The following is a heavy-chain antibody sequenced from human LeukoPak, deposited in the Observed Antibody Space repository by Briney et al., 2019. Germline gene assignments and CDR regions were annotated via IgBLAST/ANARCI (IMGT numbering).Heavy chain of an antibody. V-gene: IGHV3-23*01. D-gene: IGHD3-16*01. J-gene: IGHJ4*02. CDR2: ISGSGGST. CDR1: GFTLSIYA. CDR3: AKSGPLLWPID. Sequence: GGSLSLSCAASGFTLSIYATSWVRHAPGKGLEWVSAISGSGGSTYYADSVKGRFTISRDNSKNTLYLQMNSLRAEDTAVYSCAKSGPLLWPIDWGQGTLVTVSS.